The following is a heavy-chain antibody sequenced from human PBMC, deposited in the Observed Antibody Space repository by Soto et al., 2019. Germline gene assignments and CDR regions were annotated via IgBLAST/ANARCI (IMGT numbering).Heavy chain of an antibody. V-gene: IGHV1-2*04. J-gene: IGHJ6*03. CDR3: ARVYHRYCSSTSCYGDYYYYMDV. D-gene: IGHD2-2*01. CDR1: GYTFTGYY. Sequence: ASVKVSCKASGYTFTGYYMHWVRQAPGQGIEWIGWINPNIGGTNYAQKFQCWVTMTRDTSISTAYMELSRLRSDDTAVYYCARVYHRYCSSTSCYGDYYYYMDVWGKGTTVTVSS. CDR2: INPNIGGT.